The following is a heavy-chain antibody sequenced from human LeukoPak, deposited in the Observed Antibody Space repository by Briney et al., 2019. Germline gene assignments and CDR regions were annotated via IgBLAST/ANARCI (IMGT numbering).Heavy chain of an antibody. Sequence: SETLSLTCTVSGGSISSSYWSWIRQPPRKGLEWIGYIYYRGNTNYNPSLRSRVTMSVDTSENQFSLKLSSVTAADTAVYYCARGFSTFDPWGQGTLVTVSS. CDR2: IYYRGNT. CDR3: ARGFSTFDP. CDR1: GGSISSSY. D-gene: IGHD2/OR15-2a*01. V-gene: IGHV4-59*01. J-gene: IGHJ5*02.